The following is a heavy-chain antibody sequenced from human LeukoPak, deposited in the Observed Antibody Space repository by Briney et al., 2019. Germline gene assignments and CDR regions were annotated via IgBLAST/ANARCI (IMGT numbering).Heavy chain of an antibody. CDR3: ARELVYYDSSGYYSRYDAFDI. CDR2: ISSSGSTI. Sequence: GGSLRLSCAASGFTFSSYGMHWVRQAPGKGLEWVSYISSSGSTIYYADPVKGRFTISRDNAKNSLYLQMNSLRAEDTAVYYCARELVYYDSSGYYSRYDAFDIWGQGTMVTVSS. D-gene: IGHD3-22*01. CDR1: GFTFSSYG. V-gene: IGHV3-48*04. J-gene: IGHJ3*02.